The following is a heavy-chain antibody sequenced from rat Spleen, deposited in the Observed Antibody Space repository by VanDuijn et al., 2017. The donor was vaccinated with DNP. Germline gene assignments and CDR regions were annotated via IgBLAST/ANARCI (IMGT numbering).Heavy chain of an antibody. D-gene: IGHD4-1*01. Sequence: EVQLVESDGGLVQPGRSLKLSCAASGFTFSDYFMAWVRQAPTKGLEWVATINYDGSSTYYRDTVKGRFTISRDNAKSTLYLQMDSLRSEDTATYYCARQARVYYFDYWGQGVMVTVSS. CDR3: ARQARVYYFDY. J-gene: IGHJ2*01. CDR2: INYDGSST. V-gene: IGHV5-29*01. CDR1: GFTFSDYF.